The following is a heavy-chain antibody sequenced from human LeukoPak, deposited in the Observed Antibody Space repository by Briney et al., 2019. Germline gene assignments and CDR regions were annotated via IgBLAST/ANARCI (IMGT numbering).Heavy chain of an antibody. Sequence: GASVKVSCKVSGHTLSKLHMHWVRQAPGKGLEWMGGFEPEGGEIISAQNFQGRVTMTESTSTDTAYMELRRLTSDDTAVYYCAASSPKNWKAQDYWGQGTLLTVSS. V-gene: IGHV1-24*01. J-gene: IGHJ4*02. D-gene: IGHD1-1*01. CDR1: GHTLSKLH. CDR2: FEPEGGEI. CDR3: AASSPKNWKAQDY.